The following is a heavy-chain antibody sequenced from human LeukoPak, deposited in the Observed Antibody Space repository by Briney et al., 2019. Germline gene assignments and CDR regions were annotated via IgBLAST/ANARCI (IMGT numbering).Heavy chain of an antibody. D-gene: IGHD2-15*01. J-gene: IGHJ4*02. CDR1: GFTFSSYA. CDR3: AKLGLYCSGGYCYSQYYFDY. Sequence: GGSLRLSCAASGFTFSSYAMSWVRQGPGKGLEWVSVISGSGGSTYYVDSVKGRFTISRDNSKNTLYLQMNSLRAEDTAVYYCAKLGLYCSGGYCYSQYYFDYWGQGALVTVSS. CDR2: ISGSGGST. V-gene: IGHV3-23*01.